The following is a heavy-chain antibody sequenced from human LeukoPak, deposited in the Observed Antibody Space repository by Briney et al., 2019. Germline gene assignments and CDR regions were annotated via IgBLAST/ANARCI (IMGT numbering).Heavy chain of an antibody. Sequence: GGSLRLSCAASGFTFRSYGMHWVRQAPGKGLEWVAVIWYDGSNKYYADSVKGRFTISRDNSKNTLYLQMNSLRAEDTAVYYCARIQGSGSYPSPFDYWGQGTLVTVSS. CDR1: GFTFRSYG. D-gene: IGHD3-10*01. V-gene: IGHV3-33*01. CDR3: ARIQGSGSYPSPFDY. J-gene: IGHJ4*02. CDR2: IWYDGSNK.